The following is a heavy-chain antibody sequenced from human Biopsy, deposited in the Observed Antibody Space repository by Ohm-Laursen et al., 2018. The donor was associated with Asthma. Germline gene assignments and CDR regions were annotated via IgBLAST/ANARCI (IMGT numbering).Heavy chain of an antibody. Sequence: ESLKISCKVSGYIFTSYWIGWVRQMPGKGLEWMGIIFPGDSDTIYSPSFQGQVTISADKSIRTAYLQWSSLKASDTAIYYCARLAYGSGSFFDFWGQGTLVTVAS. D-gene: IGHD3-10*01. J-gene: IGHJ4*02. CDR2: IFPGDSDT. CDR1: GYIFTSYW. V-gene: IGHV5-51*01. CDR3: ARLAYGSGSFFDF.